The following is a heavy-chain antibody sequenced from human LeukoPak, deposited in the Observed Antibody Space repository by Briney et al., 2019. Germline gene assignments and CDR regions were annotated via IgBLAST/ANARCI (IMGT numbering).Heavy chain of an antibody. CDR1: GYIFTNYD. D-gene: IGHD3-3*01. CDR2: MNPNSGNT. J-gene: IGHJ4*02. V-gene: IGHV1-8*01. Sequence: ASVKVSCKASGYIFTNYDINWVRQAAGQGLEWVGWMNPNSGNTGYAQKFQGRVTMTRSTSIDTAYMELSSPRSKDTAVYYCARDRAIFGQYYFDYWGQGTLVTVSS. CDR3: ARDRAIFGQYYFDY.